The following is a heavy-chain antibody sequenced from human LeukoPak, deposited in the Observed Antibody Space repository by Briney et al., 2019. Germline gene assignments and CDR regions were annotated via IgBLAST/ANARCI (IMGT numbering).Heavy chain of an antibody. V-gene: IGHV3-74*01. CDR3: ATDTMNYDSSGYYYGALAY. CDR1: GFTFSSYW. D-gene: IGHD3-22*01. J-gene: IGHJ4*02. CDR2: INSDGSTT. Sequence: PGGSLRLSCAASGFTFSSYWMHWVRQAPGKGLVWVSRINSDGSTTSYADSVKGRFTISRENSKNTLYLQMNSLRAEDTAVYYCATDTMNYDSSGYYYGALAYWGQGTLVTVSS.